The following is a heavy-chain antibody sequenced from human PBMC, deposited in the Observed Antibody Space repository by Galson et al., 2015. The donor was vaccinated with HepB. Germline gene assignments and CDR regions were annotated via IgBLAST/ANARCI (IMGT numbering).Heavy chain of an antibody. CDR1: GFTFSSYS. Sequence: SVRLSCAASGFTFSSYSMNWVRQAPGKGLEWVSSISSSSSYIYYADSVKGRFTISRDNAKNSLYLQMNSLRAEDTAVYYCARDAKGYDSSGYYYVGDYYYYGMDVWGQGTTVTVSS. D-gene: IGHD3-22*01. CDR3: ARDAKGYDSSGYYYVGDYYYYGMDV. CDR2: ISSSSSYI. V-gene: IGHV3-21*01. J-gene: IGHJ6*02.